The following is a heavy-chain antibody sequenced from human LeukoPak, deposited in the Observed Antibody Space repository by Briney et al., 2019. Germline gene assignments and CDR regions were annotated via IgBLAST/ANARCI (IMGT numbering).Heavy chain of an antibody. Sequence: SETLSLTCTVSGGSISSYYWSWIRQPPGKGLEWIGYIYYSGSTNYNPSLKSRVTISVDPSKNQFSLQLSSVNAADTAVYYCPRVSPGIAVAGTVDYWGQGTLVTVSS. CDR1: GGSISSYY. CDR3: PRVSPGIAVAGTVDY. J-gene: IGHJ4*02. CDR2: IYYSGST. V-gene: IGHV4-59*01. D-gene: IGHD6-19*01.